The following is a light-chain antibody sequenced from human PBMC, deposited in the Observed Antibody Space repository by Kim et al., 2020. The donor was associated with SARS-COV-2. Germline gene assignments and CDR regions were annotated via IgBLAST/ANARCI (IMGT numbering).Light chain of an antibody. CDR1: QGISTW. Sequence: SVGDKVTVTCRASQGISTWLAWYQQKPGKAPKLLIYAASDLQSGVPSRFSGSGSGTDFTLTINNLQPEDFATYSCQQSYSLPPTFGPGTKVDIK. J-gene: IGKJ3*01. V-gene: IGKV1-12*01. CDR3: QQSYSLPPT. CDR2: AAS.